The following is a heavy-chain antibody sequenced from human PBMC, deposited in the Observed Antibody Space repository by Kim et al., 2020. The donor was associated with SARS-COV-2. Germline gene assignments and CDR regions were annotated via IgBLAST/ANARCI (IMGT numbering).Heavy chain of an antibody. V-gene: IGHV3-49*02. D-gene: IGHD6-13*01. J-gene: IGHJ4*02. Sequence: ATAVKGRFIVSRDDSKSIAYLDMNSLKTEDTAVYYCTSSVSSNFPNFDYWGQGTLVTVSS. CDR3: TSSVSSNFPNFDY.